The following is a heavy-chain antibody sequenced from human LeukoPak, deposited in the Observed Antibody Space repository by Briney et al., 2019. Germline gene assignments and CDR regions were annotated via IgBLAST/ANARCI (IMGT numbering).Heavy chain of an antibody. CDR1: GFTFSSYG. CDR3: AKLATILYYFDY. CDR2: ISYDGSNK. D-gene: IGHD5-24*01. Sequence: PGRSLRLSCAASGFTFSSYGMHCVRQAPGKGLEWVAVISYDGSNKYYADSVKGRFTISRDNSKNTLYLQMNSLRAEDTAVYYCAKLATILYYFDYWGQGTLVTVSS. V-gene: IGHV3-30*18. J-gene: IGHJ4*02.